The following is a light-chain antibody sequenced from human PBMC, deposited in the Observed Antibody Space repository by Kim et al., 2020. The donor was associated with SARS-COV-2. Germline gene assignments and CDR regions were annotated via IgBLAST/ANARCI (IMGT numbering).Light chain of an antibody. J-gene: IGLJ3*02. CDR2: DVI. CDR3: TSYTSSNTFV. V-gene: IGLV2-14*03. CDR1: SSDIGTYNY. Sequence: QSALTQVASVSGSLGRSITISCTGTSSDIGTYNYVAWYQQHPGNAPKLMIFDVIRRPSGVSNRFSGSKSGNTASLTISGLQAEDEADYYCTSYTSSNTFVFGGGTQLTVL.